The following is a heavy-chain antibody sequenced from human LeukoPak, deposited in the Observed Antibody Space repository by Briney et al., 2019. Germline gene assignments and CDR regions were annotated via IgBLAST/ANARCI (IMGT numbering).Heavy chain of an antibody. CDR1: GFTFSSYS. J-gene: IGHJ3*02. D-gene: IGHD3-22*01. CDR3: ARDPPNYYDSSDALDI. Sequence: GGSLRLSCAASGFTFSSYSMNWVRQAPGKGLEWVSCISSSSSTIYYADSVKGRFTISRDNAKNSLYLQMNSLRAEDTAVYYCARDPPNYYDSSDALDIWGQGTMVTVSS. CDR2: ISSSSSTI. V-gene: IGHV3-48*04.